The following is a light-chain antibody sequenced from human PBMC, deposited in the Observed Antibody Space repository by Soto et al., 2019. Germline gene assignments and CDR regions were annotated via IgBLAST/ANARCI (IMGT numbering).Light chain of an antibody. Sequence: DIQMTQSPSSLSASVGDRVTVTCRASQSISNYLNWYQQKPGKAPKLLIYTGSSLQSGVPLRFSGSGSGTDFTLTISSLQPEDFATYYCQQSYRSPFTFGPGTKVDIK. CDR3: QQSYRSPFT. CDR2: TGS. J-gene: IGKJ3*01. CDR1: QSISNY. V-gene: IGKV1-39*01.